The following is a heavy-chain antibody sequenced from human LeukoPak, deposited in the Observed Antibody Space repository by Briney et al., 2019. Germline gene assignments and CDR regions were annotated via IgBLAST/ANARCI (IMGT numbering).Heavy chain of an antibody. Sequence: PGGSLRLSCAASGFSFSDYGMHWVRQAPGKGLEWVAVISYDGSNKYYADSVKGRFTISRDNSKNTLYLQMNSLRAEDTAVYYCARVWVAAIDYWGQGTLVTVSS. V-gene: IGHV3-33*05. D-gene: IGHD6-13*01. CDR2: ISYDGSNK. CDR1: GFSFSDYG. J-gene: IGHJ4*02. CDR3: ARVWVAAIDY.